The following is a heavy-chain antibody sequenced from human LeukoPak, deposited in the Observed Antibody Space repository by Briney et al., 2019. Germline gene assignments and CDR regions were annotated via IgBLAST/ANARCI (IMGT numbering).Heavy chain of an antibody. CDR3: ARVGGWWDFDH. D-gene: IGHD2-8*02. V-gene: IGHV4-59*01. CDR1: GGSITSYY. CDR2: IYYSGSP. Sequence: SETLSLTCTVSGGSITSYYWSWIRQPPGKGLEWIGYIYYSGSPNYNPSLKSRVTISVDTSKNQLSLKVSSVTAADTAVYYCARVGGWWDFDHWGEGTLVTVSS. J-gene: IGHJ4*02.